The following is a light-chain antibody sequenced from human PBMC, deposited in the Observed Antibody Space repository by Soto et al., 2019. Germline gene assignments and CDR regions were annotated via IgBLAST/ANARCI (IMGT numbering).Light chain of an antibody. V-gene: IGLV1-44*01. CDR2: SNN. Sequence: QSVLTQPPSASGTPGQRVTISCSGSSSNIGSNTVNWYQQLPGTAPKLLIYSNNQRPSGVPDQFSGSKSGTSASLASSGLQPEDEADYYCAAWDDSLNGWVFGGGTKLTV. J-gene: IGLJ3*02. CDR1: SSNIGSNT. CDR3: AAWDDSLNGWV.